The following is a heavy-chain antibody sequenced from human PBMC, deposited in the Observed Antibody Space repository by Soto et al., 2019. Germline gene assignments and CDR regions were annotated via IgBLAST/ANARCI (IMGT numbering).Heavy chain of an antibody. J-gene: IGHJ4*02. Sequence: QVQLQQWGAGLLKPSETLSLTCAVYGGSFSGYYWSWIRQPPGKGLEWIGEINHSGSTNYNPSLKSRVTISVDTSKNQFSLKLSSVTAAATAVYYCARGQQQLVRLRYFDYWGQGTLVTVSS. D-gene: IGHD6-13*01. V-gene: IGHV4-34*01. CDR2: INHSGST. CDR3: ARGQQQLVRLRYFDY. CDR1: GGSFSGYY.